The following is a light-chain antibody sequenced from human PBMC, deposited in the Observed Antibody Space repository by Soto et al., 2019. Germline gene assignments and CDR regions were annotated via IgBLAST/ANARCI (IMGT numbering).Light chain of an antibody. CDR1: LGIRND. CDR2: AAS. J-gene: IGKJ3*01. V-gene: IGKV1-17*01. CDR3: LQHNTYPFT. Sequence: DILMTQSPSSLSASVGDRVTITCRASLGIRNDLGWYQQKLGKAPERLMYAASSLQSGVPSRFSGSGSGTEFTLTISSLQPEDSATYYCLQHNTYPFTFGPGTKVDVK.